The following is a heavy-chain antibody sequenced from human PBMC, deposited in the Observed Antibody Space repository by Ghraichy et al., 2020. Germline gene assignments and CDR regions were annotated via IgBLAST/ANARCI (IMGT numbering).Heavy chain of an antibody. Sequence: ESLNISCTVSGGSISSSSYYWGWIRQPPGKGLEWIGSIYYSGSTYYNPSLKSRVTISVDTSKNQFSLKLSSVTAADTAVYYCASIAASGWFDPWGQGTLVTVSS. CDR3: ASIAASGWFDP. CDR1: GGSISSSSYY. J-gene: IGHJ5*02. V-gene: IGHV4-39*01. CDR2: IYYSGST. D-gene: IGHD6-25*01.